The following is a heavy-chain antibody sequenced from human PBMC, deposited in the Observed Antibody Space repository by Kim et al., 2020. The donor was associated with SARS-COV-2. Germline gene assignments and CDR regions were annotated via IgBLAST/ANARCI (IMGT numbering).Heavy chain of an antibody. CDR2: ISWNSGSI. V-gene: IGHV3-9*01. CDR1: GFTFGDYA. D-gene: IGHD3-22*01. J-gene: IGHJ4*02. CDR3: AKGPRIFYDSSGLYYFDY. Sequence: GGSLRLSCAASGFTFGDYAMHWVRQAPGKGLEWVSGISWNSGSIGYADSVKGRFTISRDNAKNSLYLQMNSLRAEDTALYYCAKGPRIFYDSSGLYYFDYWGQGTLVTVSS.